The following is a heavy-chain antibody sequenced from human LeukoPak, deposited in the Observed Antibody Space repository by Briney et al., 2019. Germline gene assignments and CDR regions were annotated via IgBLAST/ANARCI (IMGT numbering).Heavy chain of an antibody. J-gene: IGHJ3*02. CDR2: LYGGGTT. Sequence: GGSLRLSCAVFGDTVSSNYMSWVRQAPGKGLEWVSVLYGGGTTYYADSVKGRFTISRDNSKNTLFLQMNSLRAEDTAVYYCARGRVGAPDVFDIWGQGTMVTVSS. V-gene: IGHV3-53*01. D-gene: IGHD1-26*01. CDR1: GDTVSSNY. CDR3: ARGRVGAPDVFDI.